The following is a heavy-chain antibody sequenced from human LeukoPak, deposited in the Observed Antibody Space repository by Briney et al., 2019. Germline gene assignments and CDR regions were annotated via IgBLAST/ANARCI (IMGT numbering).Heavy chain of an antibody. V-gene: IGHV1-8*01. CDR1: GYTFTSYD. CDR2: TNSNSGNT. J-gene: IGHJ6*02. D-gene: IGHD4-23*01. CDR3: ATTVFTGVYYYYGMDV. Sequence: ASVKVSCKASGYTFTSYDINWVRQATGQGLEWMGWTNSNSGNTGYAQKFQGRVTMTRNTSISTAYMELSSLRSEDTAVYYCATTVFTGVYYYYGMDVWGQGTTVTVSS.